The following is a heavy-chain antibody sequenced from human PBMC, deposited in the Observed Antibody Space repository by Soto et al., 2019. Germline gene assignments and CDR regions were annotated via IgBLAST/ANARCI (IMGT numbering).Heavy chain of an antibody. D-gene: IGHD3-10*01. V-gene: IGHV4-31*03. J-gene: IGHJ4*02. Sequence: QVQLQESGPGLVKPSQTLSLTCTVSGGSISSGGYYCSWIRQHPGKGLEWIGYIYYSGSTYYNPSLKSRVTISVDTSKNQFSLKLSSVTAADTAVYYCARAYGSGPYHFDYWGQGTLVTVSS. CDR2: IYYSGST. CDR3: ARAYGSGPYHFDY. CDR1: GGSISSGGYY.